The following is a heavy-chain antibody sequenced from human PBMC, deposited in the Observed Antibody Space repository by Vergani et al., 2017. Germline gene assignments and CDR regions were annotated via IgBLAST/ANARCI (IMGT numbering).Heavy chain of an antibody. Sequence: QVQLVQSGAEVKKPGSSVKVSCKASGGTFSSYTISWVRQAPGQGLEWMGRIIPILGIANYAQKFQGRVTITAGKSKSTAYMELSSLRSEDTAVYYCAGAVISSSWYVDYWGQGTLVTVSS. CDR3: AGAVISSSWYVDY. D-gene: IGHD6-13*01. CDR2: IIPILGIA. CDR1: GGTFSSYT. J-gene: IGHJ4*02. V-gene: IGHV1-69*02.